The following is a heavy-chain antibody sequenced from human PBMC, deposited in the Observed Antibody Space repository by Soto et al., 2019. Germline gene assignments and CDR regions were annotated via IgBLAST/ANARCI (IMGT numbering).Heavy chain of an antibody. CDR1: GGSISSYY. D-gene: IGHD5-18*01. Sequence: PSEPLSLTCAVSGGSISSYYWSWLRQPAGKGLEWIGRIYTSGSTNYNPSLKSRVTMSVDTSKNQFSLKLSSVTAADTAVYYCARVWGEEQLWFFNCYGMDVWGQGTTVTVSS. V-gene: IGHV4-4*07. CDR3: ARVWGEEQLWFFNCYGMDV. CDR2: IYTSGST. J-gene: IGHJ6*02.